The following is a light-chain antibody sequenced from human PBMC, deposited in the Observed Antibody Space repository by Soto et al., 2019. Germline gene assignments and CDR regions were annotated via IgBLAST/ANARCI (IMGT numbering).Light chain of an antibody. CDR3: SSYTSSSTL. J-gene: IGLJ1*01. V-gene: IGLV2-14*01. CDR2: AVT. CDR1: SSDVGGYNY. Sequence: QSLLTNPASLSGSPGQSITISCTGTSSDVGGYNYVSWYQQHPGKAPKLMIYAVTDRPSGVSSRFSGSKSGNTASLTISGLQAEDEADYYCSSYTSSSTLFGTGTRSPS.